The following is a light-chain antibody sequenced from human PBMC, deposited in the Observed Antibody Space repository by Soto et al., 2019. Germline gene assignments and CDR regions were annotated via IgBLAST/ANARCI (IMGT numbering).Light chain of an antibody. Sequence: EIVLTQSPGTLSLSPGERATLSCRASQSVSSSYLAWYRQKPGQAPSLLIYGASSRATGIPDRVSGSVSGTDFTLTISRLEPEAFAVYYCQQYGSSPCTFGQGTKLEIK. CDR1: QSVSSSY. CDR2: GAS. V-gene: IGKV3-20*01. J-gene: IGKJ2*02. CDR3: QQYGSSPCT.